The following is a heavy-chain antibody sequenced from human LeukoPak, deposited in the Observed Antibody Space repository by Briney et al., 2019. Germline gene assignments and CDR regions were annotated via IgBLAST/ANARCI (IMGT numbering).Heavy chain of an antibody. CDR2: IYYSGTT. CDR3: TRAYWIGFHFDS. J-gene: IGHJ4*02. Sequence: PSQTLSLTCSVSGGSISSGDYYWTWIRQPPGKGLEYIGYIYYSGTTYYNPSLKSRITMSVDMSANQFSLRLTSVSAADTAVYYCTRAYWIGFHFDSWGQGILVSVSS. V-gene: IGHV4-30-4*01. D-gene: IGHD3-3*01. CDR1: GGSISSGDYY.